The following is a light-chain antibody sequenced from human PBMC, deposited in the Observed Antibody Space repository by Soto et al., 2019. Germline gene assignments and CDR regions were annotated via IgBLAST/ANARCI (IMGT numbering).Light chain of an antibody. CDR3: TSFTSSYTYV. V-gene: IGLV2-18*02. CDR2: EVS. J-gene: IGLJ1*01. CDR1: SSDIGGSNR. Sequence: QSVLTQPPSVSGSPGQSVTISCTGTSSDIGGSNRVSWYQQPPGTAPKLVIYEVSDRPSGVPDRFSGSKSGNTASLTISGLQAEDEADYYCTSFTSSYTYVFGTGTKVTV.